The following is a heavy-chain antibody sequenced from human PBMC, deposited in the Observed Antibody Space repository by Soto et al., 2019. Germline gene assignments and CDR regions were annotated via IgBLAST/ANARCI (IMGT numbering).Heavy chain of an antibody. Sequence: EVRLVESGGGLVQPGGSLRLSCAASGFTFSDYYMDWVRQTPGKGLEWVGRSRNKAHSYTTKYAASVQGRFTVSRDGSKNSFYLQMDSLKTDDTAVYYCARGASGCSSANYYGFDVWGQGTTVIVSS. CDR2: SRNKAHSYTT. J-gene: IGHJ6*02. CDR3: ARGASGCSSANYYGFDV. V-gene: IGHV3-72*01. CDR1: GFTFSDYY. D-gene: IGHD2-15*01.